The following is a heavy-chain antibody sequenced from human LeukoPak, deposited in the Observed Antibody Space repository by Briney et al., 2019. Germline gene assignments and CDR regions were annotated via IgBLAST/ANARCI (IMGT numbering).Heavy chain of an antibody. CDR1: GFIFSSYE. CDR3: ARDGGTRLKYSFGYGDS. J-gene: IGHJ4*02. CDR2: ISSSGDTI. Sequence: SGGSLRLSCAASGFIFSSYEMNWVRQAPGKGLEWVSYISSSGDTIYYADSVKGRFTISRDNAKNSLYLQMNSLRAEDTAVYYCARDGGTRLKYSFGYGDSWGQGTLVTVSS. V-gene: IGHV3-48*03. D-gene: IGHD3-22*01.